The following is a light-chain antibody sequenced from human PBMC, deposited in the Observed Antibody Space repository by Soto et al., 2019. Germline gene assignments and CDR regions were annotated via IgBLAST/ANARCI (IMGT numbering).Light chain of an antibody. Sequence: DIQMTQAPSSMSASVGDRVTITCRASQRISRYLNWYQQKPGKAPKLLIYAASSLQSGVPSRFSGSGSGTDFTLTIISLQPEDFATYYCQQSYRTPEYPCGQGNKREIK. CDR1: QRISRY. J-gene: IGKJ2*01. CDR2: AAS. CDR3: QQSYRTPEYP. V-gene: IGKV1-39*01.